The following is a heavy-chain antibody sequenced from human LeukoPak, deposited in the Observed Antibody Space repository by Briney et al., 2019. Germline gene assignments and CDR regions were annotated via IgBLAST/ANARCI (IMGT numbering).Heavy chain of an antibody. CDR1: GGSFSGYY. D-gene: IGHD3-22*01. J-gene: IGHJ4*02. CDR3: ARGQAYYYDSSGYLAY. Sequence: SETLSLTCAVYGGSFSGYYWSWIRQPPGKGLEWIGEINHSGSTNYNPSLKSRVTISVDTSKNQFSLKLSSVTAADTAVYYCARGQAYYYDSSGYLAYWGQGTLVTVSS. CDR2: INHSGST. V-gene: IGHV4-34*01.